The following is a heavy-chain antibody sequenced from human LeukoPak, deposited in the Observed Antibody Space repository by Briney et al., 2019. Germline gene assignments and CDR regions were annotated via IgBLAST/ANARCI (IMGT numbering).Heavy chain of an antibody. CDR3: ARVAMVRGVIITFD. CDR2: ISGSGGST. V-gene: IGHV3-23*01. Sequence: GGSLRLSCAASGFTFSSYAMSWVRQAPGKGLEWVSAISGSGGSTYYADSVKGRFTISRDNAKNSLYLQMNSLRAEDTAVYYCARVAMVRGVIITFDWGQGTLVTVSS. J-gene: IGHJ4*02. D-gene: IGHD3-10*01. CDR1: GFTFSSYA.